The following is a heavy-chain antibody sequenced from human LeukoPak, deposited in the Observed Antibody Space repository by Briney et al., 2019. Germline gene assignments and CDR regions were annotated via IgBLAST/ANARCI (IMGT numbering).Heavy chain of an antibody. CDR2: IYYSGST. V-gene: IGHV4-59*01. J-gene: IGHJ4*02. CDR1: GGSISSYY. CDR3: ARENYDSSGYTRIDY. Sequence: SETLSLTCTVSGGSISSYYWSWIRQPPGKGLEWIGYIYYSGSTNYNPSLKSRVTISVDTSKNQFSLKLSSVTAADTAVYYCARENYDSSGYTRIDYWGQGTLVTVSS. D-gene: IGHD3-22*01.